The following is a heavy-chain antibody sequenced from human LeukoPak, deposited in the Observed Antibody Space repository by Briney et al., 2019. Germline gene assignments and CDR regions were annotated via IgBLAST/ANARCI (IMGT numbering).Heavy chain of an antibody. CDR2: ISSSGGST. V-gene: IGHV3-23*01. J-gene: IGHJ4*02. D-gene: IGHD2-15*01. Sequence: SGESLRLSCAASGFTFSSYAMSWVRQAPGKGLEWVSAISSSGGSTYYADSVKGRFTISRDNSKNTLYLQMNSLRAEDTAVYFCVRDGQGSTPLDYWGQGTLVTVSS. CDR3: VRDGQGSTPLDY. CDR1: GFTFSSYA.